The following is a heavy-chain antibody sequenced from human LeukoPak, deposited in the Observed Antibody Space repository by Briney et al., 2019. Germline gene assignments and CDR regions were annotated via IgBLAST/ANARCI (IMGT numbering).Heavy chain of an antibody. Sequence: SETLSLTCAVYGGSFSGYYWSWIRRPPGKGLEWIGEINHSGSTNYNPSLKSRVTISVDTSKNQFSLKLSSVTAADTAVYYCARGPAYDFWSGYPKYYYGMDVWGQGTTVTVSS. CDR3: ARGPAYDFWSGYPKYYYGMDV. CDR2: INHSGST. D-gene: IGHD3-3*01. CDR1: GGSFSGYY. J-gene: IGHJ6*02. V-gene: IGHV4-34*01.